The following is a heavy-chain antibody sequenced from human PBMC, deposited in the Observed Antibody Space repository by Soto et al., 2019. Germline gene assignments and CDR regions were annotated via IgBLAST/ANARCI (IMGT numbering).Heavy chain of an antibody. V-gene: IGHV3-7*03. CDR1: GFTFSNYW. CDR2: IKKDGSEK. Sequence: EVQLVQSGGGWAQPGGSLRLSCAASGFTFSNYWMSWVRQAPGKGLEWVANIKKDGSEKYYVDSLKGRFTISSDNAKNSLYLQMNSLRTEDTAVYYCARDYGDDVGNFDYWGQGTLVTVSS. D-gene: IGHD4-17*01. J-gene: IGHJ4*02. CDR3: ARDYGDDVGNFDY.